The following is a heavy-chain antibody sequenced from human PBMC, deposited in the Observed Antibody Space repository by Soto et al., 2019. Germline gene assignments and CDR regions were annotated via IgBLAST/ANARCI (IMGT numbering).Heavy chain of an antibody. CDR3: AREQQWLRGYYFDY. CDR2: IYSGGST. CDR1: GFTVSSNY. Sequence: PWGSLRLSCAASGFTVSSNYMSWFRQSPGKGLEWVSVIYSGGSTYYADSVKGRFTISRDNSKNTLYLQMNSLRAEDTAVYYCAREQQWLRGYYFDYWGQGTLVTVSS. J-gene: IGHJ4*02. D-gene: IGHD6-19*01. V-gene: IGHV3-53*01.